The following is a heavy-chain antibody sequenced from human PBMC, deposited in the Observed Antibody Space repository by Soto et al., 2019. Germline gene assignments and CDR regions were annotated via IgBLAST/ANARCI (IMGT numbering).Heavy chain of an antibody. CDR3: ARARLWFPYYYMDV. CDR2: IYYSGST. CDR1: GGSISSGGYY. Sequence: QVQLQESGPGLVKPSQTLSLTCTVSGGSISSGGYYWSWIRQHPGKGLGWIGYIYYSGSTYYNPSLKSRVTISVDTSKNQFSLKLSSVTAADTAVYYCARARLWFPYYYMDVWGKGTTVTVSS. D-gene: IGHD3-10*01. J-gene: IGHJ6*03. V-gene: IGHV4-31*03.